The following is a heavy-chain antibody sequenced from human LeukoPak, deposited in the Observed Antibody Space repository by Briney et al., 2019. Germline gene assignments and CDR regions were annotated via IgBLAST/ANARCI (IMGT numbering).Heavy chain of an antibody. CDR3: ASGGYCSGGSCYPGYYYYYYMDV. D-gene: IGHD2-15*01. J-gene: IGHJ6*03. V-gene: IGHV1-2*02. Sequence: ASVKVSCKASGYTFTGYYMHWVRQAPGQGLEWMGWINPNSGGTHYAQKFQGRVTMTRDTSISTAYMELSRPRSDDTAVYYCASGGYCSGGSCYPGYYYYYYMDVWGKGTTVTVSS. CDR2: INPNSGGT. CDR1: GYTFTGYY.